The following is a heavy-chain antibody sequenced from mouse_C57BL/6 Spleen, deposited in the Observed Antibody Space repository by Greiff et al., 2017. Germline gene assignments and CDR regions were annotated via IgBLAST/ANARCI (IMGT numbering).Heavy chain of an antibody. CDR1: GFNFKDYY. CDR3: ARGRYYYAMDY. Sequence: EVQVVESGAELVKPGASVKLSCTASGFNFKDYYMHWVKQRTEQGLEWIGRIDPEDGATKYAPKFQGKATITADTSSNTAYLQLSSLTSEDTAVYCCARGRYYYAMDYWGQGTSVTVSS. J-gene: IGHJ4*01. CDR2: IDPEDGAT. D-gene: IGHD1-1*01. V-gene: IGHV14-2*01.